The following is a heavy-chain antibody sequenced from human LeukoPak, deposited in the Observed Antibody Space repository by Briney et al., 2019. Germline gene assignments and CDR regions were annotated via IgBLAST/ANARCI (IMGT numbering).Heavy chain of an antibody. J-gene: IGHJ4*02. V-gene: IGHV4-39*07. Sequence: PSETLSLTCTVSGGSISTITYYWGWIRQPPGKGLEWVGHMYYRGNTFYNPSLKSRVTISVDTSKNQFSLKLRSVTAADTAVYYCARLYGNYQNYFDYRGQGTLVTVSS. D-gene: IGHD1-7*01. CDR1: GGSISTITYY. CDR2: MYYRGNT. CDR3: ARLYGNYQNYFDY.